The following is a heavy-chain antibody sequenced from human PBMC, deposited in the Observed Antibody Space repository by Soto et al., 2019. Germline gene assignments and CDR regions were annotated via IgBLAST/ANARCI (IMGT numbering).Heavy chain of an antibody. CDR2: IYPGDSDT. CDR1: GYSFTSYW. D-gene: IGHD2-2*01. V-gene: IGHV5-51*01. J-gene: IGHJ4*02. CDR3: ASWDGDCSRTSCYVLAY. Sequence: PGESLKISCKGSGYSFTSYWIGWVRQMPGKGLEWMGIIYPGDSDTRYSPSFQGQVTISADKSISTAYLQWSSLKASDTAMYYFASWDGDCSRTSCYVLAYWGQGTLVTVSS.